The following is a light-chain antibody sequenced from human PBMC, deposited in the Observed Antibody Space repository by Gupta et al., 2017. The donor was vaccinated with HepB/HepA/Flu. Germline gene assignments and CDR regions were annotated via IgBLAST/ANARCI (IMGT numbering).Light chain of an antibody. Sequence: QLVLTQSPSASAYLGAPVKLTCTLSGGHSSYAIAWHQKQPKKGPRYLMKLNFDGTHSKGDGIPDRFSGSSSGAERYLFISSLQSEDEADYYCQTWDTSSWVFGGGTKLTVL. V-gene: IGLV4-69*01. J-gene: IGLJ3*02. CDR2: LNFDGTH. CDR1: GGHSSYA. CDR3: QTWDTSSWV.